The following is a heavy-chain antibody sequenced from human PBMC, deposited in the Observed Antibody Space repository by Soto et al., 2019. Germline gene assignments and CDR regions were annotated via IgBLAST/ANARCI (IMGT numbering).Heavy chain of an antibody. Sequence: QPGGSLRLSCAASGFTFSSYAMHWVRQAPGKGLEWVAVISYDGSNKYYADSVKGRFTISRDSSKNTLYLQMNSLRAEDTAVYYCARVWVKSDPHDYWGQGTLVTVSS. D-gene: IGHD1-26*01. CDR1: GFTFSSYA. V-gene: IGHV3-30-3*01. CDR2: ISYDGSNK. CDR3: ARVWVKSDPHDY. J-gene: IGHJ4*02.